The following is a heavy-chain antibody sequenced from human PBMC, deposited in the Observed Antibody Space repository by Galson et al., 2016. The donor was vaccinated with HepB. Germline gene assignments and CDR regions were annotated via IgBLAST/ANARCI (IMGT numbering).Heavy chain of an antibody. CDR2: ISSSRGYT. V-gene: IGHV3-11*05. Sequence: SLSLSCAASGFTFSEYYMSWVRQAPGKGLECVSYISSSRGYTHYAESVKGRFTISRDNAKNTLYLEMNSLSAADTAVYYCARAPMLRGVIMTTPFDYWGQGTLVTVSS. CDR3: ARAPMLRGVIMTTPFDY. D-gene: IGHD3-10*01. CDR1: GFTFSEYY. J-gene: IGHJ4*02.